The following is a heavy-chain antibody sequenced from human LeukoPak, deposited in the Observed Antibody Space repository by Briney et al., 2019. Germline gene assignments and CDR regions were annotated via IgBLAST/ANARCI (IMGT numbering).Heavy chain of an antibody. D-gene: IGHD5-18*01. CDR3: AREGYSSGSRTGIDY. Sequence: GGSLRLSCAASGFTFSSYWMSWVRQAPGKGLEWVANIKQDGSEKYYVDSVKGRFTISRDNSKNTLFLQMNSLRIDDTAVYYCAREGYSSGSRTGIDYWGQGTLVTVSS. J-gene: IGHJ4*02. V-gene: IGHV3-7*01. CDR1: GFTFSSYW. CDR2: IKQDGSEK.